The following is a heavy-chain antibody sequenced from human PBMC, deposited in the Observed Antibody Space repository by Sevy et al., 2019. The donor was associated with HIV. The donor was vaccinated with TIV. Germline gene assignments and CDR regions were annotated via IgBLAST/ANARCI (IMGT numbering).Heavy chain of an antibody. J-gene: IGHJ4*02. CDR2: INSDDTSI. CDR3: ARGSGVAFDY. Sequence: GGSLRLSCEASGFPFSSHWMHWVRQGPGQGPVWVSGINSDDTSIPYADSVKGRFTISRDNVKNTLYLQMSSLRAEDTALYYCARGSGVAFDYWGQGTLVTVSS. D-gene: IGHD3-10*01. CDR1: GFPFSSHW. V-gene: IGHV3-74*01.